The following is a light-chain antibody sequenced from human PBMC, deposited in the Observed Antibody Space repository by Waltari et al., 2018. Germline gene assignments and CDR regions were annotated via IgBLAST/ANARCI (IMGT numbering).Light chain of an antibody. CDR1: RTVSSW. Sequence: DIQMTQSPSTLSASVGARVTISCRASRTVSSWLAWYQQKPGKPPKLLLYKASILESGVPSRFSGSGSGSEFTLTISSLQPDDCATYYCQQYNSYSPTFGQGTKLEIK. V-gene: IGKV1-5*03. J-gene: IGKJ2*01. CDR3: QQYNSYSPT. CDR2: KAS.